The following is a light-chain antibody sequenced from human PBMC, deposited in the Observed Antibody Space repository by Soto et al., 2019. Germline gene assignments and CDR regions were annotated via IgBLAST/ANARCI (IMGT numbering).Light chain of an antibody. J-gene: IGLJ1*01. V-gene: IGLV3-1*01. CDR3: QAWDSSTGGVV. CDR2: QDS. Sequence: SYELTQPPSVSVSPGQTASITCSGDELGDKYACWYQQKPGQSPVLVIYQDSKRPSGIPERFSGSNSGNTATLTISGTQAMDEADYYCQAWDSSTGGVVFGTGTKLTVL. CDR1: ELGDKY.